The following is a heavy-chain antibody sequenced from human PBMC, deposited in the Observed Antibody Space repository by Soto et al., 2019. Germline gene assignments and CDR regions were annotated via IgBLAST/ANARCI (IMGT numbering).Heavy chain of an antibody. J-gene: IGHJ6*02. CDR2: IIPIFGTA. CDR3: ARSIERITIFGVVLTYYYYYGMDV. Sequence: SVKVSCKASGGTFSSYAISWVRQAPGQGLEWMGGIIPIFGTANYAQKFQGRVTITADESTSTAYMELSSLRSEDTAVYYCARSIERITIFGVVLTYYYYYGMDVWGQGTTVTVSS. V-gene: IGHV1-69*13. CDR1: GGTFSSYA. D-gene: IGHD3-3*01.